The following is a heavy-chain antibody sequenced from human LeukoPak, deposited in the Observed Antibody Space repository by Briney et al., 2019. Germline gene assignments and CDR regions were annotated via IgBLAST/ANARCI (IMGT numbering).Heavy chain of an antibody. D-gene: IGHD2-2*01. CDR2: IRYDGSNK. CDR3: ANGPPIVVVPAAPIGFDY. Sequence: PGGSLRLSYAASGFTFSSYGMHWVRQAPGKGLEWVAFIRYDGSNKYYADSVKGRFTISRDNSKNTLYLQMNSLRAEDTAVYYCANGPPIVVVPAAPIGFDYWGQGTLVTVSS. V-gene: IGHV3-30*02. CDR1: GFTFSSYG. J-gene: IGHJ4*02.